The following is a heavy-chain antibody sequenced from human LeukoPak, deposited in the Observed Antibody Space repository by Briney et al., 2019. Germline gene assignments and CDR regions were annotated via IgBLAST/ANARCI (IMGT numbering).Heavy chain of an antibody. CDR1: GFTLSDYY. CDR3: ARVSRTTVRY. V-gene: IGHV3-48*01. D-gene: IGHD4-17*01. Sequence: GGSLRLSCAATGFTLSDYYMNWVRQAPGKGLEWVGYISPTTTITGYADSVKGRFTISRDNAKNSLYLQMNGLRGEDTAVYYCARVSRTTVRYWGQGTLVTVSS. CDR2: ISPTTTIT. J-gene: IGHJ4*02.